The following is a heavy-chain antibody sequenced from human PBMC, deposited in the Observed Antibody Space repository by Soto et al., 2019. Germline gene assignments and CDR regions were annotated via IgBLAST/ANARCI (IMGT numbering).Heavy chain of an antibody. V-gene: IGHV3-30*18. Sequence: QVQLVESGGGVVQPGRSLRLSCAASGFTFSTYDMHRVRQAPGKGLEWVAVISSDGSNEYYADSVKGRFTISRDNSKNPLYVQMNSLRAEDTAVYYCAKDLGDSSADDGADYWGQGTLVTVSS. CDR1: GFTFSTYD. J-gene: IGHJ4*02. CDR3: AKDLGDSSADDGADY. D-gene: IGHD6-25*01. CDR2: ISSDGSNE.